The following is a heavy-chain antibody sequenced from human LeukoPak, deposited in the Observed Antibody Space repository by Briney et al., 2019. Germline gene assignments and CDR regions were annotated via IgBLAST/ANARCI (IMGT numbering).Heavy chain of an antibody. D-gene: IGHD2-15*01. CDR3: AKGECCSGGSCYFPFDY. Sequence: RSGGSLRLSCAASGFTFSSYGMHWVRQAPGKGLEWVAVISYDGSNKYYADSVKGRFTISRDNSKNTLYLQMNSLRAEDTAVYYCAKGECCSGGSCYFPFDYWGQGTLVTVSS. CDR1: GFTFSSYG. CDR2: ISYDGSNK. V-gene: IGHV3-30*18. J-gene: IGHJ4*02.